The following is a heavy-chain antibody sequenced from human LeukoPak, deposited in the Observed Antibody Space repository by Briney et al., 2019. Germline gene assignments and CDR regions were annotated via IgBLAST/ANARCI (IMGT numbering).Heavy chain of an antibody. CDR1: GYTFTSYY. Sequence: ASVKVSCKASGYTFTSYYMHWVRQAPGQGLEWMGIINPSGGSTSYAQKFQGRVIMTRDTSTSTVYMELSSLRSEDTAVYYCAREGGRYCSGGSCYSSNGWYGGLNYWGQGTLVTVSS. D-gene: IGHD2-15*01. V-gene: IGHV1-46*01. CDR2: INPSGGST. J-gene: IGHJ4*02. CDR3: AREGGRYCSGGSCYSSNGWYGGLNY.